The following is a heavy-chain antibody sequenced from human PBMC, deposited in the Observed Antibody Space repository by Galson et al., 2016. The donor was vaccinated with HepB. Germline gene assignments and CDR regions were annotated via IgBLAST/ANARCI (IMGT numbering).Heavy chain of an antibody. CDR1: GFTLQDHA. V-gene: IGHV3-9*01. Sequence: SLRLSCAASGFTLQDHAMHWVRHTPGKGLEWVAGIMWRSDRIDYADSVKGRFTISRDNARNSLYLQINSLRDEDTAMYYCARDLTGSKGTWGQGTLVTVSS. CDR2: IMWRSDRI. CDR3: ARDLTGSKGT. D-gene: IGHD1-20*01. J-gene: IGHJ5*02.